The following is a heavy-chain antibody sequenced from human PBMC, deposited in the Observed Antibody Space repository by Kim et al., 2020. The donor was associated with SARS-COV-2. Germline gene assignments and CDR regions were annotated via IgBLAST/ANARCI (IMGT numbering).Heavy chain of an antibody. CDR1: GFTFSTYS. D-gene: IGHD4-17*01. J-gene: IGHJ4*02. CDR2: ISGSRSTI. CDR3: ARDPLITVVTTVQRDYFDY. Sequence: GGSLRLSCAASGFTFSTYSMNWVRQVPGKGLEWVSYISGSRSTIYYADSVKGRFTISRDNAQNSLYLQMNRLRDEDTAGYYCARDPLITVVTTVQRDYFDYWGQGTLVTVSS. V-gene: IGHV3-48*02.